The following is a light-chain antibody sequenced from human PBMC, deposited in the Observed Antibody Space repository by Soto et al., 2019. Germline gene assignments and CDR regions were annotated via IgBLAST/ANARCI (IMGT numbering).Light chain of an antibody. V-gene: IGKV1-12*01. CDR1: QDISSW. Sequence: DLQMTQSPSSVSASVGDRVTITCRASQDISSWLGWYQQKPGKAPKLLIYAASSLQSGAPSRFSGSGSGTDFTLTISSLQPEDFATYYCQQANSPFTFGPGTKVDIK. CDR2: AAS. J-gene: IGKJ3*01. CDR3: QQANSPFT.